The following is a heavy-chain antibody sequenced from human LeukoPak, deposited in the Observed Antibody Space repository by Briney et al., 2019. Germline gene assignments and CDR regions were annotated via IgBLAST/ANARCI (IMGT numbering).Heavy chain of an antibody. Sequence: PSETLFLTCTVSGDSINSDYWNWIRQPPGKGLEGIGFIYYSGSTNYNPSLKSRVTISVDASRNHFSLKLNSVTAADTAVYYCARRMKLAAKGDAFDIWGQGTMVTVSS. CDR1: GDSINSDY. CDR3: ARRMKLAAKGDAFDI. J-gene: IGHJ3*02. CDR2: IYYSGST. D-gene: IGHD2-15*01. V-gene: IGHV4-59*08.